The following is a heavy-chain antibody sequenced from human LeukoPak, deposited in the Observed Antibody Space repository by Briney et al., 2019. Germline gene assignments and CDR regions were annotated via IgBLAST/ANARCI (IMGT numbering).Heavy chain of an antibody. D-gene: IGHD3-10*01. CDR3: ASVGSGSYPIDC. V-gene: IGHV1-24*01. CDR2: FDPEDGET. Sequence: SVNVSRKASRYTFTGYYMHWVRQAPGKGLEGMGGFDPEDGETIYPQKLHGRVTMTEDTSTDTASMELSSVRSEDTAVYYCASVGSGSYPIDCWGQGTLITVSS. J-gene: IGHJ4*02. CDR1: RYTFTGYY.